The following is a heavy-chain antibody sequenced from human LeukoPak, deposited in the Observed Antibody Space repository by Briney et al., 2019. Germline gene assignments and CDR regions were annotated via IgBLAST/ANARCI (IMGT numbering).Heavy chain of an antibody. J-gene: IGHJ4*02. CDR1: GGTFSSYA. V-gene: IGHV1-69*13. Sequence: SVNASCKASGGTFSSYAISWVRQAPGQGLEWMGGIIPIFGTANYAQKFQGRVTITADESTSTAYMELSSLRSEDTAVYYCAGGRRVQTYFDYWGQGTLVTVSS. CDR2: IIPIFGTA. CDR3: AGGRRVQTYFDY.